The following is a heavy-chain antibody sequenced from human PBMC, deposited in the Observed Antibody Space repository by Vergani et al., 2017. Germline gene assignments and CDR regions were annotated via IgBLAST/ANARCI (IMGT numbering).Heavy chain of an antibody. Sequence: EVQLLESGGGLVQPGGSLRLSCAASGFTFSSYAMSWVRQAPGKGLEWVSYISSSGSTIYYADSVKGRFTISRDNAKNSLYLQMNSLRAEDTAVYYCASMVRGVTFYYYYYMDVWGKGTTVTVSS. D-gene: IGHD3-10*01. CDR2: ISSSGSTI. CDR3: ASMVRGVTFYYYYYMDV. CDR1: GFTFSSYA. V-gene: IGHV3-48*04. J-gene: IGHJ6*03.